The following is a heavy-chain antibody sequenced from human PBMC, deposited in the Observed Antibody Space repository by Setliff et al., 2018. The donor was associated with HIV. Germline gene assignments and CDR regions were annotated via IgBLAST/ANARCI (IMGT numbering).Heavy chain of an antibody. Sequence: PSETLSLTCTLSGSSISSYFWSSLRQPPGKGLEWIGYIYYSGSPNYNPSLKSRVTISVDTSKNQVSLKVSSVTAADTAVYYCARGQPLTGEAHLFDPWGQGTLVTVSS. V-gene: IGHV4-59*12. CDR2: IYYSGSP. CDR1: GSSISSYF. D-gene: IGHD7-27*01. J-gene: IGHJ5*02. CDR3: ARGQPLTGEAHLFDP.